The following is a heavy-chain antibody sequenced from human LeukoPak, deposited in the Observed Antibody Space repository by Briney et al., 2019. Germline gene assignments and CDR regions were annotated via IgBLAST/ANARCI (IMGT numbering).Heavy chain of an antibody. CDR2: INHSGST. CDR3: ARGRTTYDFWSGYYRPHGMDV. CDR1: GGSFSGYY. D-gene: IGHD3-3*01. V-gene: IGHV4-34*01. J-gene: IGHJ6*02. Sequence: SETLSLTCAVYGGSFSGYYWSWIRQPPGKGLEWIGEINHSGSTNYNPSLKSRVTISVDTSKNQFSLKLSSVTAADTAVYYCARGRTTYDFWSGYYRPHGMDVWGQGTTVTVSS.